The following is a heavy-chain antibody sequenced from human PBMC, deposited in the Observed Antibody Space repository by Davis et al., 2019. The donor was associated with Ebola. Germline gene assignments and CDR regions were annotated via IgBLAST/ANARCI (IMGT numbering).Heavy chain of an antibody. V-gene: IGHV4-4*02. CDR3: ARVSSTVTTGWFDP. Sequence: SETLSLTCAVSGGSISSSNWWSWVRQPPGKGLEWIGYIYYSGSTNYNPSLKSRVTISVDTSKNQFSLKLSSVTAADTAVYYCARVSSTVTTGWFDPWGQGTLVTVSS. J-gene: IGHJ5*02. CDR2: IYYSGST. D-gene: IGHD4-17*01. CDR1: GGSISSSNW.